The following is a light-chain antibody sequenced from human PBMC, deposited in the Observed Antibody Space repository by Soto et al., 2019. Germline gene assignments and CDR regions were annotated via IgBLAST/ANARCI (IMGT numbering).Light chain of an antibody. Sequence: DIPMTQSPPAMSASVGAGVTITCRASQGISNSLAWFQQKPGQVPKRLIYAASSLQSGVPSRFSGSGSGTEFTLTISNLQPEDSATYYCLQHNNYPRTFGQGTKVEI. CDR3: LQHNNYPRT. J-gene: IGKJ1*01. CDR1: QGISNS. V-gene: IGKV1-17*03. CDR2: AAS.